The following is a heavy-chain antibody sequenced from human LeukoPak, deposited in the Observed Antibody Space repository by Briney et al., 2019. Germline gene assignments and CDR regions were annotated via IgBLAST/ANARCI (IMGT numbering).Heavy chain of an antibody. Sequence: ASVKVSCKASGYTFTSYDINWVRQATGQGLEWMGWMNPNSGNTGYAQKFQGRVTMTRNTSISTAYMELSSLRSDDTAVYYCARVSIVVVPAAILDYYYYMDVWGKGTTVTVSS. CDR1: GYTFTSYD. CDR3: ARVSIVVVPAAILDYYYYMDV. D-gene: IGHD2-2*02. J-gene: IGHJ6*03. V-gene: IGHV1-8*01. CDR2: MNPNSGNT.